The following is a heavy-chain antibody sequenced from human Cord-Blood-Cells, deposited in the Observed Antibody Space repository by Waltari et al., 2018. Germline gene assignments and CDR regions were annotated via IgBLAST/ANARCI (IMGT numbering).Heavy chain of an antibody. V-gene: IGHV4-59*01. D-gene: IGHD6-19*01. J-gene: IGHJ4*02. CDR1: GGSISSYY. CDR3: ARAGWEDSSGFDY. Sequence: QVQLQESGPGLVKPSETLSLTCTVSGGSISSYYWSWIRQSPGKGLEWIGYIYYSGSTNYNPSLKSRVTISVDTSKNQFSLKLSSVTAADTAVYYCARAGWEDSSGFDYWGQGTLVTVSS. CDR2: IYYSGST.